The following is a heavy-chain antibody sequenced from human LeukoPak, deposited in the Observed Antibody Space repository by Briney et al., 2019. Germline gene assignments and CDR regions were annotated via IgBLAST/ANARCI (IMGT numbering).Heavy chain of an antibody. D-gene: IGHD6-19*01. V-gene: IGHV1-2*02. Sequence: ASVKVSCKASRYTFTDYYMHWVRQAPGQGLEWMGWINPNSGGTNYAQKFQGRVTMTRDTSVSTAYMELSRLRSDDTAVYYCARQQWRTNDYWGQGTLVTVSS. CDR2: INPNSGGT. J-gene: IGHJ4*02. CDR1: RYTFTDYY. CDR3: ARQQWRTNDY.